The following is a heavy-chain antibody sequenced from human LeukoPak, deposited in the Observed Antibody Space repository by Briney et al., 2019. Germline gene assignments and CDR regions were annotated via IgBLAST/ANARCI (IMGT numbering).Heavy chain of an antibody. CDR2: VHYNGST. V-gene: IGHV4-39*02. J-gene: IGHJ5*02. Sequence: PSETLSLTCPVSGGSISTSSYYWGWIRQPLGKGLEWIGTVHYNGSTYSNPSLKSRVTISVDTSKNHFSLKLSSVTAADTAVYYCARSDGGRLEAQNWFDPWGQGTLVTVSS. CDR3: ARSDGGRLEAQNWFDP. D-gene: IGHD3-16*01. CDR1: GGSISTSSYY.